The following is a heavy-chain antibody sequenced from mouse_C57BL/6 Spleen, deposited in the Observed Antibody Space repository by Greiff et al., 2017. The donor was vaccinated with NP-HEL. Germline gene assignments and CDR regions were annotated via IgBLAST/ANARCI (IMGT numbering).Heavy chain of an antibody. CDR3: ARSADGYCAY. J-gene: IGHJ3*01. D-gene: IGHD2-3*01. CDR2: IYPRSGNT. Sequence: VKLMESGAELARPGASVKLSCKASGYTFTSYGISWVKQRTGQGLEWIGEIYPRSGNTYYNEKFKGKATLTADKSSSTAYMELRSLTSEDSAVYFCARSADGYCAYWGQGTLVTVSA. V-gene: IGHV1-81*01. CDR1: GYTFTSYG.